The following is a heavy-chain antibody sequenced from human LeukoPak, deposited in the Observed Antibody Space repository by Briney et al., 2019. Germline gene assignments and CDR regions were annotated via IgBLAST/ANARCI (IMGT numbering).Heavy chain of an antibody. V-gene: IGHV3-53*01. CDR1: GFTVSSYY. J-gene: IGHJ4*02. Sequence: PGGSLRLYCAASGFTVSSYYMGWVRQTPEQGLVWGSNLYSDGTAYYADSVKGRFTISRNNSKSTVHLQMNSLRVEDTAVYFCARLETLGAWRFDYWGQGTLVTVSS. D-gene: IGHD3-16*01. CDR2: LYSDGTA. CDR3: ARLETLGAWRFDY.